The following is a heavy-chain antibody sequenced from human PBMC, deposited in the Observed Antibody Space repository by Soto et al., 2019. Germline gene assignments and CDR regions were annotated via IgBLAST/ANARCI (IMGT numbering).Heavy chain of an antibody. J-gene: IGHJ4*02. V-gene: IGHV1-18*01. CDR2: ISAHNGNT. Sequence: QVHLVQSGAEVKKPGASVKVSCKASGYTFTSYGITWVRQAPGQGLEWMGWISAHNGNTDYAQKLQGSVIVTRDTSTSPSSMVLRSLISHVTAVYYCARGRDVDYWGQGALLTVSS. CDR1: GYTFTSYG. CDR3: ARGRDVDY.